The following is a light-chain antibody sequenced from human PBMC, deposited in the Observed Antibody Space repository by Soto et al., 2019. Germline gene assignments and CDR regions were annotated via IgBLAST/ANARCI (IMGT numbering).Light chain of an antibody. CDR3: QQYRTPPIT. CDR2: GAS. J-gene: IGKJ5*01. V-gene: IGKV3-20*01. Sequence: ETVLTQSPGTLSLSPGERATLSCRASQSITNNYLAWYQQKPGQAPRLLIYGASSRVTGIPDRFSGSGSGTDFPLTISRLEPEDFAVYYCQQYRTPPITFGQGTRLEI. CDR1: QSITNNY.